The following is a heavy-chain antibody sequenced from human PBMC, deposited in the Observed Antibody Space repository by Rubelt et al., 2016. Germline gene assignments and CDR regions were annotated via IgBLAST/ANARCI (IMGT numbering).Heavy chain of an antibody. CDR1: GYTFTSYA. J-gene: IGHJ6*02. D-gene: IGHD5-12*01. CDR2: ISAYNGNT. Sequence: QVQLVQSGSELKKPGASVKVSCKASGYTFTSYAMNWVRQAPGQGLEWMGWISAYNGNTNYAQKLQGRVTMTTATSTSTAYMELRSLRSDETAVYYCARVSGYDPFYYYGMDVWGQGTTVTVSS. CDR3: ARVSGYDPFYYYGMDV. V-gene: IGHV1-18*01.